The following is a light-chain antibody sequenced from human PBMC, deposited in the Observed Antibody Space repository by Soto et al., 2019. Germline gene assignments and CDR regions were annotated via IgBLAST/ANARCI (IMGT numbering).Light chain of an antibody. J-gene: IGLJ1*01. CDR3: CSYAGSSSYV. V-gene: IGLV2-23*01. CDR2: EDR. CDR1: SSDVGSYNL. Sequence: HSVLTQPASVSGSPGQSITISCTGTSSDVGSYNLVSWYQQHPGKAPKLMISEDRKRPSGVSDRFSGSKSGNAASLTISGLQAEDEADYYCCSYAGSSSYVSGTGTKVTVL.